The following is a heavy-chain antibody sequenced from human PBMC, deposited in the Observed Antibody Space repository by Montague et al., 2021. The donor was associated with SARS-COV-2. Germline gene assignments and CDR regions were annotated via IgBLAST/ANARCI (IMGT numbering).Heavy chain of an antibody. CDR1: GDSISSANYY. J-gene: IGHJ3*02. Sequence: TLSLTCTVPGDSISSANYYWNWIRQNPGKGLEWIGYIYYTGGTXYNPSLESRLTMSIDTSKSQFSLRLSSVTAADTAVYYCARGNITPSGFDIWGQGTVVTVSS. CDR3: ARGNITPSGFDI. CDR2: IYYTGGT. V-gene: IGHV4-31*03. D-gene: IGHD1-14*01.